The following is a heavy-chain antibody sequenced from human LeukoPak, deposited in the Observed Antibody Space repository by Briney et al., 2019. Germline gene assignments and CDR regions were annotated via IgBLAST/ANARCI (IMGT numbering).Heavy chain of an antibody. Sequence: GASVKVSCKASGGTFISYAISWVRQALGQGFEWMGGIIPIFGTANYAQKFQGRVTITADESTSTAYMELGSLRSEDTAVYYCARDLRPYVYMIVVPNFDYWGQGTLVTVSS. CDR1: GGTFISYA. V-gene: IGHV1-69*13. J-gene: IGHJ4*02. CDR2: IIPIFGTA. CDR3: ARDLRPYVYMIVVPNFDY. D-gene: IGHD3-22*01.